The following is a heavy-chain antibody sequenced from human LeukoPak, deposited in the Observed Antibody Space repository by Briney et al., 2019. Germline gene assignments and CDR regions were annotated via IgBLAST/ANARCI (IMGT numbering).Heavy chain of an antibody. D-gene: IGHD3-9*01. CDR3: ARSSGYDILTGYFGP. J-gene: IGHJ5*02. V-gene: IGHV4-34*01. Sequence: SETLSLTCAAYGGSFSGYYWSWIRQPPGKGLEWIGEINHSGSTNYNPSLKSRVTISVDTSKNQFSLKLSSVTAADTAVYYCARSSGYDILTGYFGPWGQGTLVTVSS. CDR2: INHSGST. CDR1: GGSFSGYY.